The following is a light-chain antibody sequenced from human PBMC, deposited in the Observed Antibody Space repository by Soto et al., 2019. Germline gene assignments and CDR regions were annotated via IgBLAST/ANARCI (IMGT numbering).Light chain of an antibody. Sequence: DIQMTQSPSSLSASVGDRVTITCQASQDISNYLNWCQQKPGKAPKLLIYDASNLETGVPSRFSGSGSGTDFTFTISSLQPEDIATYYCQQYDNLPSYTFGQGTKLEIK. J-gene: IGKJ2*01. CDR1: QDISNY. CDR2: DAS. CDR3: QQYDNLPSYT. V-gene: IGKV1-33*01.